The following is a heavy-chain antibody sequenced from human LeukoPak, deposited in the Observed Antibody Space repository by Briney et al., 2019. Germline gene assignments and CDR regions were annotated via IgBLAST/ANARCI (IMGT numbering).Heavy chain of an antibody. V-gene: IGHV3-23*01. CDR2: ISGSGGNT. Sequence: PGGSLRLSCAASGFTFSSYAMSWVRQAPGKGLEWVSTISGSGGNTYYADSVKGRFTISRDNAKNSLYLQMNSLRAEDTAVYYCARDFNYYDSSGYPHWYFDLWGRGTLVTVSS. CDR3: ARDFNYYDSSGYPHWYFDL. D-gene: IGHD3-22*01. CDR1: GFTFSSYA. J-gene: IGHJ2*01.